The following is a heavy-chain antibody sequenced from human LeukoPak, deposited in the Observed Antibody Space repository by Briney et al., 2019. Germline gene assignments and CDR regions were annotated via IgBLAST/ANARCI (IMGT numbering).Heavy chain of an antibody. CDR1: GFDFSSYW. J-gene: IGHJ4*02. V-gene: IGHV3-7*01. CDR3: ARYSNSYGSRYFDY. D-gene: IGHD5-18*01. CDR2: IKEDGSDK. Sequence: PGGSLRLSCAASGFDFSSYWMSWVRQAPGKGLEWVANIKEDGSDKYYVDSVEGRFTISRDNAKNSLYLQMNTLRAEDTAVYYCARYSNSYGSRYFDYWGQGTLVTVSS.